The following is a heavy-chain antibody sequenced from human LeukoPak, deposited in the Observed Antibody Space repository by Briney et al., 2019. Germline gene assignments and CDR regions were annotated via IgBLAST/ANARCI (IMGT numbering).Heavy chain of an antibody. CDR2: MNPNSGNT. Sequence: ASVKVSCKASGYTFTSYDINWVRQAPGQGLEWRGWMNPNSGNTVYAQKFQGRVTMTRNTSISTAYMELSSLRSEDTAVYYCARGRKGSTIFGVVITELYYYYMDVWGKGTTVTVSS. V-gene: IGHV1-8*01. J-gene: IGHJ6*03. D-gene: IGHD3-3*01. CDR1: GYTFTSYD. CDR3: ARGRKGSTIFGVVITELYYYYMDV.